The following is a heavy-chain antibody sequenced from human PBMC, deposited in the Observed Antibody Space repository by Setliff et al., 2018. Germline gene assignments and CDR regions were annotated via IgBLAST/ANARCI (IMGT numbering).Heavy chain of an antibody. D-gene: IGHD3-10*01. CDR3: ARSFQELWFDEYYFDY. CDR1: GGSFSGYY. J-gene: IGHJ4*02. CDR2: INHSGST. Sequence: SETLSLTCAVYGGSFSGYYWSWIRQPPGKGLEWIGEINHSGSTNYNPSLKSRVTISVDTSKNQFSLKLSSVTAADTAVYYCARSFQELWFDEYYFDYWGQGALVTVSS. V-gene: IGHV4-34*01.